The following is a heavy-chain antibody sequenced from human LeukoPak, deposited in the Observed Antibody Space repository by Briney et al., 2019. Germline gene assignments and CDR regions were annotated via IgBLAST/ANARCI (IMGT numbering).Heavy chain of an antibody. CDR3: AKDYYGSGSSSCGMDV. CDR1: EFTFSSYV. J-gene: IGHJ6*02. Sequence: GRSLRLSCAASEFTFSSYVIHRVRQAPGKGLEWVAMISFDGSNKYYTDSVKGRFTISRDNSKNTLYLQMNSLKTEDTAVYYCAKDYYGSGSSSCGMDVWGQGTTVTVSS. V-gene: IGHV3-30-3*01. D-gene: IGHD3-10*01. CDR2: ISFDGSNK.